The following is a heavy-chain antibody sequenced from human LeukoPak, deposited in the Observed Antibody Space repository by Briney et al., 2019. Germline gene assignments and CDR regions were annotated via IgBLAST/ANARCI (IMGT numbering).Heavy chain of an antibody. Sequence: GASVKVSCKASGYTFTGYYMHWVRQAPGQGLEWMGRINPNSGGTNYAQKFQGRVTITADESTSTAYMELSSLRSEDTAVYYCASDPYVWGSYRHREYFQHWGQGTLVTVSS. V-gene: IGHV1-2*06. CDR2: INPNSGGT. CDR1: GYTFTGYY. CDR3: ASDPYVWGSYRHREYFQH. D-gene: IGHD3-16*02. J-gene: IGHJ1*01.